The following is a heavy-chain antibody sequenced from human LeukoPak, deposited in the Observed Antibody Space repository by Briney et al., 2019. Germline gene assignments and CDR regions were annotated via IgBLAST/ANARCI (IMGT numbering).Heavy chain of an antibody. J-gene: IGHJ4*02. CDR1: RFTFSTYW. CDR2: IKQDGSEK. Sequence: PGGSLTLSCAASRFTFSTYWMSWVRQAPGKGLEWVANIKQDGSEKYYVDSVKGRFIISRDNAKNSLYLQMNSLRAEDTAVYYCARDRTWFGELLGYYFDYWGQGTLVTVSS. V-gene: IGHV3-7*03. D-gene: IGHD3-10*01. CDR3: ARDRTWFGELLGYYFDY.